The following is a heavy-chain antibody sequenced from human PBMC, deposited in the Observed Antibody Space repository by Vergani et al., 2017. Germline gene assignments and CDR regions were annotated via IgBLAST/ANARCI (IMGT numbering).Heavy chain of an antibody. CDR1: GGSISSYY. J-gene: IGHJ5*02. Sequence: QVQLQESGPGLVKPSETLSLTCTVSGGSISSYYWSWIRQPPGKGLEWIGYIYYSGSTNYNPSLKSRVTILVDTSKNQFSLKLSSVTAADTAVYYCARDRYDFWSGYYTEGNWFDPWGQGTLVTVSS. CDR3: ARDRYDFWSGYYTEGNWFDP. D-gene: IGHD3-3*01. V-gene: IGHV4-59*01. CDR2: IYYSGST.